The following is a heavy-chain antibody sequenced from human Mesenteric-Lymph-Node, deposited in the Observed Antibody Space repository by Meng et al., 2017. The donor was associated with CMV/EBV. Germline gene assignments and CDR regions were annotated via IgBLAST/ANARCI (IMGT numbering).Heavy chain of an antibody. CDR1: GDSISNSTYY. V-gene: IGHV4-39*01. Sequence: QWQLPESGPGLVKPSETLSLSCIVSGDSISNSTYYWTWIRQPPGKGLEWIGSVHHSGTTYYNPSLKGRLTISVDTCANLFSLRLTTVTAADTATYYCARRGNYDSDYSEYWGQGTLVTVSS. CDR3: ARRGNYDSDYSEY. J-gene: IGHJ4*02. D-gene: IGHD3-22*01. CDR2: VHHSGTT.